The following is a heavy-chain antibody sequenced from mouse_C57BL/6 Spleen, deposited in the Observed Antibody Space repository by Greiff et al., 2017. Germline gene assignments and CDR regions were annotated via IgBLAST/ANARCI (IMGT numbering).Heavy chain of an antibody. V-gene: IGHV1-54*01. CDR3: AAYGTDFYY. Sequence: QVQLQQSGAELVRPGTSVKVSCKASGYAFTNYLIEWVKQRPGQGLEWIGVINPGSGGTNYNEKFKGKATLTADKSSSTAYMQLSSLTSEDAAVYFCAAYGTDFYYWGQGTTLTVSS. D-gene: IGHD2-1*01. CDR1: GYAFTNYL. J-gene: IGHJ2*01. CDR2: INPGSGGT.